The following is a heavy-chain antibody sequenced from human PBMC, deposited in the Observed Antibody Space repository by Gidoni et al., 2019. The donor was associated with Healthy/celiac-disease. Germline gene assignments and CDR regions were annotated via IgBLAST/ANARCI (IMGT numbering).Heavy chain of an antibody. Sequence: QVQLQESCPGLVKPSQTLSLTCTVSGGSLSSGGYYWSWIRQHPVKGLEWIGYIYYSGSTYYNTYLKSRVTRAVDTSKNQFSLKLSSVTAADTAVYYCARGDSSGYYYAEYYFDYWGQGTLVTVSS. D-gene: IGHD3-22*01. CDR2: IYYSGST. J-gene: IGHJ4*02. V-gene: IGHV4-31*03. CDR1: GGSLSSGGYY. CDR3: ARGDSSGYYYAEYYFDY.